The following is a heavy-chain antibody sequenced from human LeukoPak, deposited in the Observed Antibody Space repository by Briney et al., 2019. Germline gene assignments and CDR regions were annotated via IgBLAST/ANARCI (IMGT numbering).Heavy chain of an antibody. CDR2: IDDSGSP. CDR1: GGSISSYY. D-gene: IGHD4-23*01. Sequence: SETLSLTCTVSGGSISSYYWSWIRKPAGKGLEWIGRIDDSGSPNYNPSLKSRLTTSVDSSKNQFFLNLRSVTAADTAVYYCAREGPYGGNSYDYWGQGTLVTVSS. J-gene: IGHJ4*02. V-gene: IGHV4-4*07. CDR3: AREGPYGGNSYDY.